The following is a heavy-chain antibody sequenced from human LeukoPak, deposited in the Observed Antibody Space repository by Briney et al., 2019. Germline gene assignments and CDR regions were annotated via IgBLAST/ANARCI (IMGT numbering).Heavy chain of an antibody. J-gene: IGHJ4*02. CDR1: GGSISSGDYY. CDR3: AGYCSSTSCYSLYYFDY. CDR2: IYYSGST. D-gene: IGHD2-2*01. V-gene: IGHV4-30-4*08. Sequence: PSETLSLTCTVSGGSISSGDYYWSWIRQPPGKGLEWIGYIYYSGSTYYNPSLKSRVTISVDTSKNQFSLKLSSVTAADTAVYYCAGYCSSTSCYSLYYFDYWGQGTLVTVSS.